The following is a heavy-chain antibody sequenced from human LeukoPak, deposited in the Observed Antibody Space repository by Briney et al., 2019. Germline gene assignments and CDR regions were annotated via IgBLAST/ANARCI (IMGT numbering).Heavy chain of an antibody. D-gene: IGHD3-22*01. CDR2: ISAYNGNT. CDR1: GYSFSSYS. CDR3: ARRSDDYDSSAYYH. V-gene: IGHV1-18*04. J-gene: IGHJ4*02. Sequence: ASVKVSCKASGYSFSSYSINWVRQAPGQGLEWMGWISAYNGNTNYAQKFQGRVTMTMDPSISTAYMELSSLRSEDTAVYYCARRSDDYDSSAYYHWGQGTLVTVSS.